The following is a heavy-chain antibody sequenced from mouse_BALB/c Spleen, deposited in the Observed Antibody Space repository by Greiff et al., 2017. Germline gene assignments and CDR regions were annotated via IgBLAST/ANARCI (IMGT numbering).Heavy chain of an antibody. D-gene: IGHD2-2*01. CDR1: GYSITSDYA. CDR3: ARGGLRRGDDD. V-gene: IGHV3-2*02. J-gene: IGHJ2*01. Sequence: EVKLVESGPGLVKPSQSLSLTCTVTGYSITSDYAWNWIRQFPGNKLEWMGYISYSGSTSYNPSLKSRISITRDTSKNQFFLQLNSVTTEDTATYYCARGGLRRGDDDWGQGTTLTVSS. CDR2: ISYSGST.